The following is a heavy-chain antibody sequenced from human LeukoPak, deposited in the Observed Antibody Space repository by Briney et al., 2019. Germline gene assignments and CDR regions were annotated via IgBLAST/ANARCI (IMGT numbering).Heavy chain of an antibody. D-gene: IGHD6-13*01. Sequence: SETLSLTCTVSGGSISSYYWSWIRQPPGKGLEWIGYIYYSGSTNYNPSLKSRVTISVDTSKNQFSLKLSSVTAADTAVYYCARSGWQQYYFDYWGQGTLVTVSS. CDR3: ARSGWQQYYFDY. CDR2: IYYSGST. J-gene: IGHJ4*02. CDR1: GGSISSYY. V-gene: IGHV4-59*08.